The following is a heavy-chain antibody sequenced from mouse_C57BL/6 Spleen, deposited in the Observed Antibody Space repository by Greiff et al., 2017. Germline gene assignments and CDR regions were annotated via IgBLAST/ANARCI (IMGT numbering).Heavy chain of an antibody. CDR1: GYSITSGYY. V-gene: IGHV3-6*01. D-gene: IGHD3-2*02. CDR2: ISYDGSN. CDR3: ARGRDGSGYWFAY. J-gene: IGHJ3*01. Sequence: EVKLVESGPGLVKPSQSLSLTCSVTGYSITSGYYWNWIRQFPGNKMEWMGDISYDGSNNYNPSLKNRISITRDTSKNQFFLKLNSVTTEDTATYYCARGRDGSGYWFAYWGQGTLVTVSA.